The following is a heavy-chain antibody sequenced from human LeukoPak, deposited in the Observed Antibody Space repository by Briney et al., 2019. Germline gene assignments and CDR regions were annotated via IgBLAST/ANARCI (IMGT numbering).Heavy chain of an antibody. CDR1: GFTFSSYA. CDR2: ISGSGGSA. V-gene: IGHV3-23*01. CDR3: VKGSNYYYYYYMDV. D-gene: IGHD4-11*01. J-gene: IGHJ6*03. Sequence: PGGSLRLSCAASGFTFSSYAMSWARQAPGKGLEWVSGISGSGGSAYYADSVKGRLTISRDSFKNTLYLQMNSLRAEDTAVYYCVKGSNYYYYYYMDVWGKGTTVTVSS.